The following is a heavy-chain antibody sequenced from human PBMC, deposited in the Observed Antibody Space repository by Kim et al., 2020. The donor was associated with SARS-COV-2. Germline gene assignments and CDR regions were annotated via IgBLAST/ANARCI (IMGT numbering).Heavy chain of an antibody. D-gene: IGHD3-10*01. CDR3: ASGVLWFGGLVYGMDV. V-gene: IGHV1-3*01. CDR1: GYTFTSYA. CDR2: INAGNGNT. Sequence: ASVKVSCKASGYTFTSYAMHWVRQAPGQRLEWMGWINAGNGNTKYSQKFQGRVTITRDTSASTAYMELSSLRSEDTAVYYCASGVLWFGGLVYGMDVWGQGTTVTVSS. J-gene: IGHJ6*02.